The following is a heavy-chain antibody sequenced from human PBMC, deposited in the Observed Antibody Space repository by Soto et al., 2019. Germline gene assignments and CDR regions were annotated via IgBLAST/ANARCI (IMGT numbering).Heavy chain of an antibody. Sequence: QVQLVESGGGVVQPGRSLRLSCAASGLTFSTYAMHWVRQAPGKGLEWVALISYDGSNKYYADSVKGRFTISRDNSKNMLYLEMNSLRPEDTAVYYCAGEGDDSWGQGTLVTVSS. CDR2: ISYDGSNK. CDR3: AGEGDDS. CDR1: GLTFSTYA. J-gene: IGHJ4*02. V-gene: IGHV3-30-3*01. D-gene: IGHD1-26*01.